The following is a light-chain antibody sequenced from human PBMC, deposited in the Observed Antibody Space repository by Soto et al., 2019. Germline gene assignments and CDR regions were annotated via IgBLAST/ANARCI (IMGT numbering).Light chain of an antibody. CDR2: AVT. J-gene: IGLJ2*01. CDR3: ASYTTSSTLV. V-gene: IGLV2-14*01. CDR1: SSDIGGYNF. Sequence: QSALTQPASVSGSPGQSITISCTGTSSDIGGYNFVSWYHQHPGKAPKLLIYAVTNRPSGIPDRFSGSKSGNTVSLTISGLQAEDGADYYCASYTTSSTLVFGGGTKLTVL.